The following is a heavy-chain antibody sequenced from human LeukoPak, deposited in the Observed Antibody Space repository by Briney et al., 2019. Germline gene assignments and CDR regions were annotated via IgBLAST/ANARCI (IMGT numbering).Heavy chain of an antibody. Sequence: GASVKVSCKASGYTFTSYAMHWVRQAPGQRLKWMGWINAGNGNTKYSQEFQGRVTITRDTSASTAYMELSSLRSEDMAVYYCARDLYYYDSSGYYWRVLDYWGQGTLVTVSS. CDR2: INAGNGNT. CDR1: GYTFTSYA. V-gene: IGHV1-3*03. CDR3: ARDLYYYDSSGYYWRVLDY. J-gene: IGHJ4*02. D-gene: IGHD3-22*01.